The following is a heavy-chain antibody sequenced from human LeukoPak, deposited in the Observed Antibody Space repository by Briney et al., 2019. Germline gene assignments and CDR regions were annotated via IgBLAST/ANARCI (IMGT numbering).Heavy chain of an antibody. CDR3: ARGRSGVSGNDSPFDY. CDR1: GFTFSSYS. CDR2: VSSSSSYI. J-gene: IGHJ4*02. V-gene: IGHV3-21*01. D-gene: IGHD5-12*01. Sequence: GGSLRLSCAASGFTFSSYSMNWVRQAPGKGLEWVSSVSSSSSYIYYADSVKGRFTISRDNAKKSLYLQMNSLRGEDTAVYYCARGRSGVSGNDSPFDYWGQGTLVTVSS.